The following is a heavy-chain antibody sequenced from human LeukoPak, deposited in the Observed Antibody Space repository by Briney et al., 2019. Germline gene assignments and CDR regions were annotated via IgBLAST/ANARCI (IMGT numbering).Heavy chain of an antibody. J-gene: IGHJ4*02. CDR1: GGSFSGYY. CDR3: ARKLRGAPADY. CDR2: INHSGST. D-gene: IGHD2-21*01. V-gene: IGHV4-34*01. Sequence: SETLSLTCAVYGGSFSGYYWSWIRQPPGKGLEWIGEINHSGSTNYNPSLKSRVTISVDTSKNQFSLRLSSVTAADTAVYYCARKLRGAPADYWGQGTLVTVSS.